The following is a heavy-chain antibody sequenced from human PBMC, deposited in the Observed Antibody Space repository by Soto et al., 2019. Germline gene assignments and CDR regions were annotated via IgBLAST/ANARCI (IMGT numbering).Heavy chain of an antibody. J-gene: IGHJ4*02. V-gene: IGHV3-23*01. Sequence: GGSLRLSCAASGFTFSSYGMSWVRQAPGKGPEWVSSITSTYYADSVKGRFTISRHNSKNTLYLQMNSLRAEDTAVYYCAKAKEEYQLLPYFDYWGQGTLVTVSS. CDR2: ITST. CDR3: AKAKEEYQLLPYFDY. CDR1: GFTFSSYG. D-gene: IGHD2-2*01.